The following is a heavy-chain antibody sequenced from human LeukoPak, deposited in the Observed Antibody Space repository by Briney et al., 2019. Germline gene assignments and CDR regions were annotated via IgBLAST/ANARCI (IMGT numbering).Heavy chain of an antibody. CDR2: IHYDGSNE. Sequence: GGSLRLSCAASGITFSSYVMSWVRQAPGKGLEWVAFIHYDGSNEHYADSVKGRFTISRDNPKSTLYLQMNSLRAEDTAVYYCAKDLVPAATRGYFDYWGQGTLVTASS. D-gene: IGHD2-2*01. CDR3: AKDLVPAATRGYFDY. J-gene: IGHJ4*02. V-gene: IGHV3-30*02. CDR1: GITFSSYV.